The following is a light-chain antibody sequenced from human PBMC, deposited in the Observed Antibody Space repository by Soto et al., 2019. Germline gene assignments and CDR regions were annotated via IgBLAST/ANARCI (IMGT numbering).Light chain of an antibody. CDR2: SAS. V-gene: IGKV1D-13*01. Sequence: IQMTQSPSSLSASVGDRVTITCRPSRGIGNALAWYQQKPGTVPKLLIHSASTRATGIPARFSGSGSGTEFTLTISSLQSEDFAVYYCQQYNNWPRTFGQGTKVDIK. CDR3: QQYNNWPRT. CDR1: RGIGNA. J-gene: IGKJ1*01.